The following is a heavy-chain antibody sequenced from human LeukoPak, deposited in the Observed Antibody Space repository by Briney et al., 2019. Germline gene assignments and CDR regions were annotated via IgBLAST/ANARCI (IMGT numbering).Heavy chain of an antibody. Sequence: SVKVSCKASGGTNVAISWVRQAPGQGLEWMGGIIPIFGTANYAQKFQGRVTITTDESTSTAYMELSSLRSEDTAVYYCARERRQLAPAGFDYWGQGTLVTVSS. CDR1: GGTNVA. J-gene: IGHJ4*02. D-gene: IGHD6-6*01. CDR2: IIPIFGTA. CDR3: ARERRQLAPAGFDY. V-gene: IGHV1-69*05.